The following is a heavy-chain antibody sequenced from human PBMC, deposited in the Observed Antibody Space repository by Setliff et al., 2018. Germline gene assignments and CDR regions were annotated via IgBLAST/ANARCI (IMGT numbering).Heavy chain of an antibody. D-gene: IGHD2-2*01. CDR1: GFTFSSYW. CDR3: AKAIAPIVVVPAAMLEAY. CDR2: ISGSGGST. J-gene: IGHJ4*02. V-gene: IGHV3-23*01. Sequence: LRLSCAASGFTFSSYWMSWVRQAPGKGLEWVSAISGSGGSTYYADSVKGRFTISRDNSKNTLYLQMNSLRAEDTAVYYCAKAIAPIVVVPAAMLEAYWGQGTLVTVSS.